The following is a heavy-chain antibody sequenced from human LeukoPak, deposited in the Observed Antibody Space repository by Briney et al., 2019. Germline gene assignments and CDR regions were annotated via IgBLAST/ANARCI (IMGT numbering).Heavy chain of an antibody. J-gene: IGHJ4*01. CDR2: IRGSSSAM. V-gene: IGHV3-48*04. CDR1: GFSFSEHS. CDR3: ARDRDWSFDY. D-gene: IGHD3-9*01. Sequence: GGSLRLSCAASGFSFSEHSMNWVRQAPGKGLEWVSNIRGSSSAMNYADSVKGRFTISRDNAKNSLYLEMSSLRAEDRAVYYCARDRDWSFDYWGPGTLVSVSS.